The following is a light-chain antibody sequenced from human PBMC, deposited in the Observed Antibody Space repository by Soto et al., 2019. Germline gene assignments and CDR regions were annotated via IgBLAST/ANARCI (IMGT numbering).Light chain of an antibody. CDR1: QSISSY. Sequence: IQMTQSPSSLSASVGDRVTITCRASQSISSYLNWYQQKPGKAPYLLIYAASSLQTGVPSRFSGSGSGTDFSLTISSLQPEDFATYYCQQSYSSPYTFCQGTKLEIK. CDR3: QQSYSSPYT. CDR2: AAS. V-gene: IGKV1-39*01. J-gene: IGKJ2*01.